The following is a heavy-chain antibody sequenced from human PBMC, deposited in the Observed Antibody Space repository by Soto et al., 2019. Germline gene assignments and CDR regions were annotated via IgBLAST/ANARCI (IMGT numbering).Heavy chain of an antibody. V-gene: IGHV3-33*01. D-gene: IGHD3-10*01. J-gene: IGHJ6*02. CDR3: ARAGRSTYYYGSGSYLYYYYGMDV. CDR2: IWYDGSNK. CDR1: GFTFSSYG. Sequence: GGSLRLSCAASGFTFSSYGMHWVRQAPGKGLEWVAVIWYDGSNKYYADSVKGRFTISRDNSKNTLYLQMNSLRAEDTAVYYCARAGRSTYYYGSGSYLYYYYGMDVWGQGTTVTVSS.